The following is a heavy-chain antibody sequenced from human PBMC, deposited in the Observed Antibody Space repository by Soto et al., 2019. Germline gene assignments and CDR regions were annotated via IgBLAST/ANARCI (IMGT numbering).Heavy chain of an antibody. CDR1: PRCISGRSFF. V-gene: IGHV4-39*01. D-gene: IGHD6-13*01. CDR3: ARQSTGYSVEGDY. CDR2: IHYSGST. J-gene: IGHJ4*02. Sequence: YETRSLTGAASPRCISGRSFFRSWIRLRTEKGRECIGSIHYSGSTYYNPSLKSRVAMSVDTSKNQFSLKLTSVTAADTAVYYCARQSTGYSVEGDYWGKGTMVRVSS.